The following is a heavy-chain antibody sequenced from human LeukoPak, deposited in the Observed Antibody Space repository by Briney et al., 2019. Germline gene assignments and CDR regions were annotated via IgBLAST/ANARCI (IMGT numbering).Heavy chain of an antibody. CDR1: GGSFSGYY. CDR2: ISHSGSR. V-gene: IGHV4-34*01. D-gene: IGHD4-23*01. J-gene: IGHJ4*02. Sequence: ASETLSLTCAVYGGSFSGYYWSWIRQPPGKGLELIGDISHSGSRSYNSSPKSRVTISVYTSKNKFSLKLSFVTVADTAVYYCARGVPTMVVFARSVGHTHTDYWGQGTLATVSS. CDR3: ARGVPTMVVFARSVGHTHTDY.